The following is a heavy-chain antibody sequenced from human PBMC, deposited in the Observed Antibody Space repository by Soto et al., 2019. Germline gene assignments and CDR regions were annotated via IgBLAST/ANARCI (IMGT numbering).Heavy chain of an antibody. Sequence: QLQLQESGPGLVKPSETLSLTYTVSGGYIRSGSYYWVWIRQPPGQGLEWIGSIYSSGRTYYNPSLKSRVSVSVAMSTSRFSLKLSSVTATDSDVYYCARQRLGYCSSTSCYFPYFDYWGQGTLVTVSS. CDR1: GGYIRSGSYY. D-gene: IGHD2-2*01. CDR3: ARQRLGYCSSTSCYFPYFDY. V-gene: IGHV4-39*01. CDR2: IYSSGRT. J-gene: IGHJ4*02.